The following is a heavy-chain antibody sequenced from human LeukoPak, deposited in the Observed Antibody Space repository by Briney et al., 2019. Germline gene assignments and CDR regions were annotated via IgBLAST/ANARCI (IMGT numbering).Heavy chain of an antibody. V-gene: IGHV1-2*02. CDR1: GYTFTDDY. Sequence: ASVKVSCKASGYTFTDDYIHWVRQAPGQGLEWMGWINVNSGGTNYAQKFYARVTMTRDTSISTAYMELSRLRSDDTAVYYCARADSGYADYWGQGTLVTVSS. CDR3: ARADSGYADY. CDR2: INVNSGGT. J-gene: IGHJ4*02. D-gene: IGHD5-12*01.